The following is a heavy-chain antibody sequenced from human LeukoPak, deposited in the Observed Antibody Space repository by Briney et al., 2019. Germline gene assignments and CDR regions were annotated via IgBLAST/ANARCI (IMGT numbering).Heavy chain of an antibody. CDR2: IKQDGSEK. CDR1: GFTFSSYW. V-gene: IGHV3-7*01. D-gene: IGHD3-10*01. Sequence: PGGSLRLSCAASGFTFSSYWMSWVRQAPGKGLEWVANIKQDGSEKYYVDSVKGRFTISRDNAKNSLYLQMNSLRAEDTAVYYCARDLGYYYGSGSAMGGYWGQGTLVTVSS. J-gene: IGHJ4*02. CDR3: ARDLGYYYGSGSAMGGY.